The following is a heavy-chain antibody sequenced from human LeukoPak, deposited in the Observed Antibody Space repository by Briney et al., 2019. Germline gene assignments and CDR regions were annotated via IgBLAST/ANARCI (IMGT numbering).Heavy chain of an antibody. D-gene: IGHD5-24*01. J-gene: IGHJ4*02. Sequence: PGGSLRLSRAASGFTFSDYYMSWIRQAPGKGLEWVSYISSSGSSIYYADSVRGRFTISRDNAKNSLYLQMISLRAEDTAVYYCARDPVEISYDYWGQGTLVTVSS. CDR2: ISSSGSSI. CDR3: ARDPVEISYDY. CDR1: GFTFSDYY. V-gene: IGHV3-11*04.